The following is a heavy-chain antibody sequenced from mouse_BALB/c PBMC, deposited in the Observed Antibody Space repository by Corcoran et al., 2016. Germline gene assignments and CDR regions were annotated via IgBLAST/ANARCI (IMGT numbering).Heavy chain of an antibody. Sequence: EIQLQQTGPELVKPGASVKISCKASGYSFTDYIMLWVKQSHGKSLEWIGNINPYYGSTSYNLKFKGKATLTVDKSSSTAYMQLNSLTSEDSAVYYCARDNYRYAMDYWGQGTSVTVSS. CDR3: ARDNYRYAMDY. CDR1: GYSFTDYI. J-gene: IGHJ4*01. V-gene: IGHV1-39*01. CDR2: INPYYGST. D-gene: IGHD2-14*01.